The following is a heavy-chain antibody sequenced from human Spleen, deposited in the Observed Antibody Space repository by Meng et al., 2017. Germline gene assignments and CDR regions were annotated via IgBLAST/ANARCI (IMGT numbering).Heavy chain of an antibody. J-gene: IGHJ6*02. CDR2: IIPIFGTA. Sequence: SVKVSCKASGGTFSSYAISWVRQAPGQGLEWMGGIIPIFGTANYAQKFQGRVTITADESTSTAYMELRSLRSDDTAVYYCARDSQWLAYYYYGMDVWGQGTTVTVSS. V-gene: IGHV1-69*13. CDR3: ARDSQWLAYYYYGMDV. CDR1: GGTFSSYA. D-gene: IGHD6-19*01.